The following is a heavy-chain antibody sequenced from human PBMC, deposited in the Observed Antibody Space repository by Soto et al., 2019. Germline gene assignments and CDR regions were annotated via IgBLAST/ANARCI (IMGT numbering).Heavy chain of an antibody. Sequence: QVQLVQSGSELKKPGASVKVSCKASGYTFTSYAMNWVRQAPGQGLEWMGWINTNTGNPTYAQGFTGRFVFSLDTSVSTAYLQICSLTAEDTAGYYCARDGDVNSGSSWYVGTPHYYYYGMDVWGQGTTVTVSS. J-gene: IGHJ6*02. CDR1: GYTFTSYA. CDR3: ARDGDVNSGSSWYVGTPHYYYYGMDV. CDR2: INTNTGNP. D-gene: IGHD6-13*01. V-gene: IGHV7-4-1*01.